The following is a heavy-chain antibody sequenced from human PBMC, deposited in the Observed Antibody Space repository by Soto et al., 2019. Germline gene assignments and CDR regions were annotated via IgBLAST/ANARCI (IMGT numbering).Heavy chain of an antibody. CDR1: GGSISSGGYY. J-gene: IGHJ6*02. V-gene: IGHV4-31*03. CDR2: IYYSGST. D-gene: IGHD3-22*01. CDR3: ARESRYYDSSGYYLGYYGMDV. Sequence: QVQLQESGPGLVKPSQTLSLTCTVSGGSISSGGYYWSWIRQHPGKGLEWIGYIYYSGSTYYNPSLKSRVTISVDTSKNQFSLKLSSVTAAATAVYYCARESRYYDSSGYYLGYYGMDVWGQGTTVTVSS.